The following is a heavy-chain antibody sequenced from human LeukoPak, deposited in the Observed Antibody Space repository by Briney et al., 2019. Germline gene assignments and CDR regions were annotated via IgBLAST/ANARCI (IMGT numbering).Heavy chain of an antibody. CDR1: GFTFSDYY. CDR2: ISSSGSTI. J-gene: IGHJ4*02. D-gene: IGHD3-3*01. Sequence: GGSLRLSCAASGFTFSDYYMSWIRQAPGKGLEWVSYISSSGSTIYYADSVKGRFTISRDNSKNTQYLQMNSLRAEDTAVYYCARDRFVTIFGVVTEYYFDYWGQGTLVTVSS. CDR3: ARDRFVTIFGVVTEYYFDY. V-gene: IGHV3-11*04.